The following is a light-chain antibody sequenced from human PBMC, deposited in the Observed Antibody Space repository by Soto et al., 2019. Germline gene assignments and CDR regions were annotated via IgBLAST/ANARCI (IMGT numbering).Light chain of an antibody. V-gene: IGKV3-15*01. CDR1: QSVSSD. CDR2: DAS. Sequence: EIVMTQSPATLSVSPGERATLSCRASQSVSSDLAWYQQKPGQAPRLLIYDASTRATGIPARFSGSGSGTEFTLTLISLQSEDFAVYYCQQYHIWLLTFGGGTKVEIK. CDR3: QQYHIWLLT. J-gene: IGKJ4*01.